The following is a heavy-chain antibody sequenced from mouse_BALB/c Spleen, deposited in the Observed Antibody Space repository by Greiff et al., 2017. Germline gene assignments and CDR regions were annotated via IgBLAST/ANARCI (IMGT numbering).Heavy chain of an antibody. CDR2: ILPGSGST. CDR1: GYTFSSYW. V-gene: IGHV1-9*01. Sequence: VQLQQSGAELMKPGASVKISCKATGYTFSSYWIEWVKQRPGHGLEWIGEILPGSGSTNYNEKFKGKATFTADTSSNTAYMQLSSLTSEDSAVYYCARRPAWFAYWGQGTLVTVSA. CDR3: ARRPAWFAY. J-gene: IGHJ3*01.